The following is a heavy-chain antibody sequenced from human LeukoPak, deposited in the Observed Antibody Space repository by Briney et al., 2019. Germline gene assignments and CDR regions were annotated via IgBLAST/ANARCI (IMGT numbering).Heavy chain of an antibody. Sequence: SSETLSLTCTVSGGSISSGDYYWSWIRQPPGKGLEWIGYIYYSGSTYYNPSLKSRVTISVDTSKNQFSLKLSSVTAADTAVYYCARGPGLRFLEWLLPRGAFDIWGQGTMVTVSS. D-gene: IGHD3-3*01. V-gene: IGHV4-30-4*08. CDR3: ARGPGLRFLEWLLPRGAFDI. CDR2: IYYSGST. CDR1: GGSISSGDYY. J-gene: IGHJ3*02.